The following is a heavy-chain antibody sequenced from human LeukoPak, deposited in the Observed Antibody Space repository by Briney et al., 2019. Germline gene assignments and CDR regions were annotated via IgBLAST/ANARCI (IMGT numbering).Heavy chain of an antibody. CDR2: IYKGGTT. V-gene: IGHV3-53*01. D-gene: IGHD3-9*01. CDR1: GFPVGSYY. J-gene: IGHJ6*02. Sequence: GGSLRLSCAASGFPVGSYYLTWVRQAPGKGLEWVSAIYKGGTTYYADSVKGRFTVSRDNSKNSFSLQMNSLSADDTAVYYCARGSGDILTGYSGMDVWGQGTTVTVSS. CDR3: ARGSGDILTGYSGMDV.